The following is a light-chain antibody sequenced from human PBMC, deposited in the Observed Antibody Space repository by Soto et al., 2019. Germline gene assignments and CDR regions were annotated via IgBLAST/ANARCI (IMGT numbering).Light chain of an antibody. Sequence: DIVLTQSPGTLSLSPGERATLSCRASQIISSTYLGWYQQKPGQAPRLLIYGASSRATGIPDRFSGSGSGTDFTLTISSLEPEDFAVYYCQHRSNWPSWTFGEGTKV. CDR1: QIISSTY. CDR2: GAS. CDR3: QHRSNWPSWT. V-gene: IGKV3D-20*02. J-gene: IGKJ1*01.